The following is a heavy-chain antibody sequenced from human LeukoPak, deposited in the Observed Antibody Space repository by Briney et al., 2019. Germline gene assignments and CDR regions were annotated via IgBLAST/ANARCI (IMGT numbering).Heavy chain of an antibody. V-gene: IGHV4-34*01. Sequence: SETLSLTRAVYGGSFSGYYWSWIRQPPGKGLEWIGEINHSGSTNYNPSLKSRVTISVDTSKNQFSLKLSSVTAADTAVYYCARGDRGYYGSSWFDPWGQGTLVTVSS. CDR2: INHSGST. CDR1: GGSFSGYY. D-gene: IGHD3-10*01. CDR3: ARGDRGYYGSSWFDP. J-gene: IGHJ5*02.